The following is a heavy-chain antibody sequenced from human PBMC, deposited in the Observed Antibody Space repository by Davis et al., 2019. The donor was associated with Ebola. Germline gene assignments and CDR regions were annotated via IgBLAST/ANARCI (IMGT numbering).Heavy chain of an antibody. CDR3: ATTQWLREFDY. D-gene: IGHD6-19*01. CDR1: GFSVSSNH. V-gene: IGHV3-53*05. Sequence: GESLKISCAASGFSVSSNHMSWVRQAPGKGLEWVSVIYDHSTAYADSVRGRFIISRDKSNNTLYLEMNSLRVDDTAVYYCATTQWLREFDYWGQGTLVTVSS. J-gene: IGHJ4*02. CDR2: IYDHST.